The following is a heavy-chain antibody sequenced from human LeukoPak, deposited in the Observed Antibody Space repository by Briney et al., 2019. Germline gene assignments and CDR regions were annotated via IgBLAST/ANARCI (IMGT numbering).Heavy chain of an antibody. CDR3: ARDGATGGAFDI. CDR2: ISSSGSTI. Sequence: PGGSLRLSCAASGFTFSSYEMNWVRQAPGKGLEWVSYISSSGSTIYYADSVKGRFTISRDNAKNSLYLQMNSLRAEDTAVYYCARDGATGGAFDIWGQGTMVTVSS. V-gene: IGHV3-48*03. J-gene: IGHJ3*02. D-gene: IGHD1-1*01. CDR1: GFTFSSYE.